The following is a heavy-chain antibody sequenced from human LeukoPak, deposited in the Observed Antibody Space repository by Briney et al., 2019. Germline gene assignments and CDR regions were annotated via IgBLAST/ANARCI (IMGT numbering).Heavy chain of an antibody. CDR1: GFTVSSNY. CDR2: ISSSGSTI. CDR3: ARVVPAAKTIDY. Sequence: GGSLRLSCAASGFTVSSNYMSWVRQAPGKGLEWVSYISSSGSTIYYADSVKGRFTISRDNAKNSLYLQMNSLRAEDTAVYYCARVVPAAKTIDYWGQGTLVTVSS. D-gene: IGHD2-2*01. V-gene: IGHV3-11*04. J-gene: IGHJ4*02.